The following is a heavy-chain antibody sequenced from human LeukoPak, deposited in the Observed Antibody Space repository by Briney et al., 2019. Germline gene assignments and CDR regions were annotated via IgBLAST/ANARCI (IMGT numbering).Heavy chain of an antibody. D-gene: IGHD5-12*01. Sequence: GGSLRLFRAAFGFPFSSYTMKWGRPDPGKGLGGVSSISSSGSYIYYADSLKGRFTISRDNAKNSLYLQMNSLRAEDTAVYYCARPGYSGYIIGYYFDYWGQGTLVTVSS. CDR1: GFPFSSYT. CDR2: ISSSGSYI. V-gene: IGHV3-21*06. J-gene: IGHJ4*02. CDR3: ARPGYSGYIIGYYFDY.